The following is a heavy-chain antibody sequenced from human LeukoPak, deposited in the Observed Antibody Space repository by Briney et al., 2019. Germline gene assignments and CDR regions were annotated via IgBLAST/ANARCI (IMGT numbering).Heavy chain of an antibody. J-gene: IGHJ5*02. D-gene: IGHD1-1*01. Sequence: PSETLSLTYTVSGGSISSSSYYWGWIRQPPGKGLEWIGSIYYSGSTYYNPSLKSRVTISVDTSKNQFSLKLSSVTAADTAVYYCARPRDNWNGRFDPWGQGTLVTVSS. CDR3: ARPRDNWNGRFDP. CDR1: GGSISSSSYY. CDR2: IYYSGST. V-gene: IGHV4-39*07.